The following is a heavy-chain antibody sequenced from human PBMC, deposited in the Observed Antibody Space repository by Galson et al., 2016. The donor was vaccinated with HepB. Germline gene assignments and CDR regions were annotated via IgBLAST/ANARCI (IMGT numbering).Heavy chain of an antibody. V-gene: IGHV3-7*03. CDR2: IKEDGSQK. CDR3: ARDVMGALDY. D-gene: IGHD1-26*01. CDR1: GFTFSSYW. J-gene: IGHJ4*02. Sequence: SLRLSCAASGFTFSSYWMAWVRQAPGKGLEWVANIKEDGSQKNYVDSVKGRFTVSRDGAKKSLYLQMNSLRAEDTAVYYCARDVMGALDYWGQGTLVTVSA.